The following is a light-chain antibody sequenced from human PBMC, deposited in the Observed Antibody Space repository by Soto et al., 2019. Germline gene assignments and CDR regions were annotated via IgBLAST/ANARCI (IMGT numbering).Light chain of an antibody. CDR1: QSVSSN. CDR3: QQYNNWPPYT. J-gene: IGKJ2*01. Sequence: EIVMTQSPATLSVSPGERATLSCRASQSVSSNLAWYQQKPGQAPRLLIYGASTRATGIPARFSGSGSVTEFTLTISSLQSEDFAVYYCQQYNNWPPYTFGKGPSWRSN. CDR2: GAS. V-gene: IGKV3-15*01.